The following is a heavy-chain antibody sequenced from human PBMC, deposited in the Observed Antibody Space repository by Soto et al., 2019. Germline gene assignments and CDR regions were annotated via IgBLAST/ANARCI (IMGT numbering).Heavy chain of an antibody. CDR3: ARDSADSSGYYNFDY. CDR1: GYTFTGYY. Sequence: GASVKVSCKASGYTFTGYYMHWVRQAPGQGLEWMGWINPNSGGTNYAQKFQGWVTMTRDTSISTAYMELSRLRSDDTAVYYCARDSADSSGYYNFDYWGQGTLVTVSS. D-gene: IGHD3-22*01. V-gene: IGHV1-2*04. CDR2: INPNSGGT. J-gene: IGHJ4*02.